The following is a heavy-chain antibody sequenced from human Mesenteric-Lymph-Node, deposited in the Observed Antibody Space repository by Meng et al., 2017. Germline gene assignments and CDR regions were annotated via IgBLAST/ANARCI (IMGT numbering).Heavy chain of an antibody. D-gene: IGHD6-13*01. CDR2: IKGDGTTT. CDR3: ARDRPYSSSSDYFDL. CDR1: GFTFSDYY. Sequence: GGSLRLSCAASGFTFSDYYMNWVRQAPGKGLVWVSYIKGDGTTTNYADSVKGRFTISRDNAKDTLYLQMNSLRAEDTAVYYCARDRPYSSSSDYFDLWGQGTPVTVSS. V-gene: IGHV3-74*01. J-gene: IGHJ4*02.